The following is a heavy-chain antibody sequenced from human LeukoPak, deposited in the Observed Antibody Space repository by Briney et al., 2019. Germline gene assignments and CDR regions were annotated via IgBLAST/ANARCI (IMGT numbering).Heavy chain of an antibody. J-gene: IGHJ6*02. CDR3: ARDYCSSTSCYASYYYGMDV. Sequence: GGSLRLSCAASGFTFSSYEMNWVRQAPGKGLEWVSYVSSSGSTIYYADSVKGRFTISRDNAKNSLYLQMNSLRAEDTAVYYCARDYCSSTSCYASYYYGMDVWGQGTTVTVSS. D-gene: IGHD2-2*01. V-gene: IGHV3-48*03. CDR2: VSSSGSTI. CDR1: GFTFSSYE.